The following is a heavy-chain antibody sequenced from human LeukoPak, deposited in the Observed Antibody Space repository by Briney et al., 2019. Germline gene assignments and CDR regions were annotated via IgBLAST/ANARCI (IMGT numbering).Heavy chain of an antibody. Sequence: SATLSLTCTVSGGSVGRGRYYWSWIRQPPGKGLEWIGYFYYSGSTNYNPSLKSRVSIAVDTSKNQFSLKLSSVTAADTAVYYCATEEGYYYDSSGYYYVGAFDIWGQGTMVAVSS. D-gene: IGHD3-22*01. CDR1: GGSVGRGRYY. V-gene: IGHV4-61*01. CDR2: FYYSGST. CDR3: ATEEGYYYDSSGYYYVGAFDI. J-gene: IGHJ3*02.